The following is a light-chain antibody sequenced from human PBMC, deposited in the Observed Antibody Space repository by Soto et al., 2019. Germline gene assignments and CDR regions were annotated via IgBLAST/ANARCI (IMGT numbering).Light chain of an antibody. J-gene: IGKJ5*01. CDR1: QSVLYSSNNKNY. Sequence: DIVMTQSPDSLAVSLGERATINCKSSQSVLYSSNNKNYLAWYQQKPGQPPKLLIYWASTQESGVPDRFSGSGAGTDFPLTIGRLQAEDVAVYYCQQYYSTPPITFGQGTRLEI. CDR3: QQYYSTPPIT. CDR2: WAS. V-gene: IGKV4-1*01.